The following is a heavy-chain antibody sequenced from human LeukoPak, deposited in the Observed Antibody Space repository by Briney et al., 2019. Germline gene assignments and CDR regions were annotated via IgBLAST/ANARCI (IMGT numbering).Heavy chain of an antibody. J-gene: IGHJ6*03. Sequence: GSSVKVSCKASGCTFTGPYIDWMQQAPGQGLEWIGRIIPIFGTANYAQKFQGRVTITTDESTSTAYMELSSLRSEDTAVYYCARDLGIVGATTSYYYYMDVWGKGTTVTVSS. CDR1: GCTFTGPY. CDR3: ARDLGIVGATTSYYYYMDV. D-gene: IGHD1-26*01. V-gene: IGHV1-69*05. CDR2: IIPIFGTA.